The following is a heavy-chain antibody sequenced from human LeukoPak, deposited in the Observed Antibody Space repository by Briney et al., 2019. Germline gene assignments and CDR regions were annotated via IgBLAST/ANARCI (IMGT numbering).Heavy chain of an antibody. CDR1: GDSVSSNGAS. Sequence: SQTLSLTCAISGDSVSSNGASWNWIRQSPSRGLEWLGRTYYRSQQWHSDYAPSVKGRITLNPDTSKNQFSLQLNSMTPEDTAVYYCGRETDFGVVTNWGQGTLVTVSS. D-gene: IGHD3-3*01. V-gene: IGHV6-1*01. J-gene: IGHJ4*02. CDR2: TYYRSQQWHS. CDR3: GRETDFGVVTN.